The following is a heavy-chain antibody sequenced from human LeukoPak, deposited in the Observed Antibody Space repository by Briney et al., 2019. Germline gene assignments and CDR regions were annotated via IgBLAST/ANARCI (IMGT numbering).Heavy chain of an antibody. CDR3: AKDHDYVWGSYPN. V-gene: IGHV3-23*01. CDR1: GFTFSSYA. CDR2: ISGSGCST. Sequence: GGSLRLSCAASGFTFSSYAMSWVRQAPGKGLEWVSAISGSGCSTYYADSVKGRFTISRDNSKNTLYLQMNSLRAEDTAVYYCAKDHDYVWGSYPNWGQGTLVTVSS. D-gene: IGHD3-16*02. J-gene: IGHJ4*02.